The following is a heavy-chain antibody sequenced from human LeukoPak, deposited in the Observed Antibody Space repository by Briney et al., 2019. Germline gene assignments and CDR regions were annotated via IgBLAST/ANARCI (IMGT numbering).Heavy chain of an antibody. CDR1: GFTLSDYG. CDR2: MPFDGNDE. Sequence: GKSLRLSCAASGFTLSDYGMHWVRQAPGKGLEWVAVMPFDGNDENYADSVKGRFTISRDISENTVYLQMNSLRAEDTAMYYCAKGPRRINMIVVVRDAFDIWGQGTMVTVSS. J-gene: IGHJ3*02. CDR3: AKGPRRINMIVVVRDAFDI. D-gene: IGHD3-22*01. V-gene: IGHV3-30*18.